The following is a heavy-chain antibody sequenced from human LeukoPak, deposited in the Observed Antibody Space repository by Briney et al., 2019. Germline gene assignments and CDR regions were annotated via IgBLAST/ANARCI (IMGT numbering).Heavy chain of an antibody. CDR1: GFMFSSNW. Sequence: GGSLRLSCAASGFMFSSNWMSWVRLAPGMGLEWVANIKEDGTETYYVDSVKGRFTISRDNAKNSLYLQMNSLRVEDTAVYYCAKEGRSLQTYWGQGTLVTVSS. CDR2: IKEDGTET. CDR3: AKEGRSLQTY. J-gene: IGHJ4*02. V-gene: IGHV3-7*03. D-gene: IGHD5-24*01.